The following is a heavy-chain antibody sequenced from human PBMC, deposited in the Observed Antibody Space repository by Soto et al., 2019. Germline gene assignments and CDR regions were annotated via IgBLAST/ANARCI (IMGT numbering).Heavy chain of an antibody. CDR2: VFYTGGA. Sequence: QVQLQESGPGLVEASETLSLTCTVSGGSLGSYYWSWIRQPPGKGLEWIGYVFYTGGANYNASLTSRVSISLDTSNYQFSLKLSSVTAADTAVYYCARDGDGRTTTNPYYYNGMDVWGPGTTVTVSS. CDR1: GGSLGSYY. D-gene: IGHD1-1*01. CDR3: ARDGDGRTTTNPYYYNGMDV. J-gene: IGHJ6*02. V-gene: IGHV4-59*01.